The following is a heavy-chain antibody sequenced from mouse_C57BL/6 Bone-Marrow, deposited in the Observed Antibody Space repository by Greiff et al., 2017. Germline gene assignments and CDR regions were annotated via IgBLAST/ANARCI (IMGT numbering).Heavy chain of an antibody. J-gene: IGHJ1*03. CDR1: GYTFTSYW. CDR3: ASQIYYDYLDV. V-gene: IGHV1-52*01. D-gene: IGHD2-4*01. CDR2: IDPSDSET. Sequence: VQLQQPGAELVRPGSSVKLSCKASGYTFTSYWMHWVKQRPIQGLEWIGNIDPSDSETHYNQKFKDKATLTVDKSSSTAYMQLSSLTSEDSAVYYCASQIYYDYLDVWGTGTTVTVSS.